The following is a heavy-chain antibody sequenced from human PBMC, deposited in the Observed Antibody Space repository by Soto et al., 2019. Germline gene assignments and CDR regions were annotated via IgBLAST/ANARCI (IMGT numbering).Heavy chain of an antibody. CDR1: GFTVSSNY. Sequence: EVQLVEPGGGLIQPGGSLRLSCAASGFTVSSNYMSWVRQAPGKGLEWVSVIYSGGSTYYADSVKGRFTISRDNSKNTLYLQMNSLRAEDTAVYYCARDLSVAGHGMDVWGQGTTVTVSS. D-gene: IGHD6-19*01. CDR2: IYSGGST. CDR3: ARDLSVAGHGMDV. V-gene: IGHV3-53*01. J-gene: IGHJ6*02.